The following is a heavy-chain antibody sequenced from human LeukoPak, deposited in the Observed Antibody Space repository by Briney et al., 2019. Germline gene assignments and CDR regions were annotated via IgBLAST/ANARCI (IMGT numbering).Heavy chain of an antibody. CDR2: IYYSGST. D-gene: IGHD6-13*01. J-gene: IGHJ4*02. CDR1: LDSLSGYS. CDR3: ARLWAAAGWYYFDY. V-gene: IGHV4-34*01. Sequence: SETLSLTCAVYLDSLSGYSWGWIRQPPGKGLEWIANIYYSGSTYYNPSLKSRVTISVDTSKNQFSLKLSSVTAADTAVYYCARLWAAAGWYYFDYWGQGTLVTVSS.